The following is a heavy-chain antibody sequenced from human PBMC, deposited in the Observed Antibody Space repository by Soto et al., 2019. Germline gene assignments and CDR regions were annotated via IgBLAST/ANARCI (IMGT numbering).Heavy chain of an antibody. CDR2: INHRGSS. J-gene: IGHJ6*02. Sequence: SETLSLTCAVNGGSLSCYYWSWIRQPPGKGLEWIGEINHRGSSDYNPSLKSRVTISIDASKNHVTLELTSVTAADTAVYYCARSDNRNSLYGVDVWGQGTAVTVSS. CDR1: GGSLSCYY. D-gene: IGHD1-7*01. V-gene: IGHV4-34*01. CDR3: ARSDNRNSLYGVDV.